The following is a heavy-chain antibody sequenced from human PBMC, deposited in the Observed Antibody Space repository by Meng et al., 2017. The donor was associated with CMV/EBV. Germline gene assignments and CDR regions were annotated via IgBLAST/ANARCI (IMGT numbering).Heavy chain of an antibody. CDR2: IVVGSGNT. CDR3: AAEQYCSGGSCYGSSVGEGAFDI. D-gene: IGHD2-15*01. J-gene: IGHJ3*02. CDR1: GFTFTSSA. Sequence: SVKVSCKASGFTFTSSAVQWVRQARGQRLEWIGWIVVGSGNTNYAQKFQERVTITRDMSTSTAYMEPSSLRSEDTAVYYCAAEQYCSGGSCYGSSVGEGAFDIWGQGTMVTVSS. V-gene: IGHV1-58*01.